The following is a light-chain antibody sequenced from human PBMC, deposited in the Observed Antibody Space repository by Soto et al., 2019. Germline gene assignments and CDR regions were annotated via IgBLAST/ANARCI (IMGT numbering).Light chain of an antibody. CDR3: HQYGGSPLT. CDR2: GAS. V-gene: IGKV3-20*01. Sequence: EIVLTQSPGTLSLSPGDTATLSCRASQSVPTNYLACYQQKPGQPTILLIYGASRRATGIPDIFGGSGSGTDFTLTIRLESEDFAVYYCHQYGGSPLTFGGGTKVEI. CDR1: QSVPTNY. J-gene: IGKJ4*01.